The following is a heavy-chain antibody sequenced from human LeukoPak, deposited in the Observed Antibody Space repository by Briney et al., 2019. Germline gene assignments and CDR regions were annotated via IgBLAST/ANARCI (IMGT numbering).Heavy chain of an antibody. D-gene: IGHD6-13*01. CDR3: AGDRGGGYSSSWYYFDS. CDR2: ISSSSSTI. J-gene: IGHJ4*02. V-gene: IGHV3-48*04. Sequence: GGSLRLSCEVSGFTFSNYDMTWVRQAPGKGLEWVSYISSSSSTIYYADSVKGRFTISRDNAKNSLYLQMNSLRAEDTAVYYCAGDRGGGYSSSWYYFDSWGQGTLVTVSS. CDR1: GFTFSNYD.